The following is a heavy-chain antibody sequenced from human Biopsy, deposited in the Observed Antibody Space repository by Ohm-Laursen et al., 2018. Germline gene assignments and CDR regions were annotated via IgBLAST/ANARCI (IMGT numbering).Heavy chain of an antibody. CDR3: ARHDGNGPFALDS. J-gene: IGHJ4*02. Sequence: TLSLTCTVSGASISSGSNYWAWIRQPPGKGQERIGSVCHSGTTYYSPSLKSRVSISEDTPKNLLSLKVTSVTAADTAAYYCARHDGNGPFALDSWGQGTLVTVSS. D-gene: IGHD5-24*01. V-gene: IGHV4-39*01. CDR1: GASISSGSNY. CDR2: VCHSGTT.